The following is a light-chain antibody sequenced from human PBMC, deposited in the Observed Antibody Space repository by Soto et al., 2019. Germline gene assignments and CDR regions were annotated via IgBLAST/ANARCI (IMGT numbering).Light chain of an antibody. J-gene: IGLJ2*01. CDR3: CSYAGSSTFVV. CDR1: SSAVGSYNL. V-gene: IGLV2-23*03. Sequence: QSVLTQPASVSGSPGQSITISCTGTSSAVGSYNLVSWYQQHPGKAPKLMIYEGSKRPSGVSNRFSGYKSGNTASLTISGLQAEDEADYYCCSYAGSSTFVVFGGGTKLTVL. CDR2: EGS.